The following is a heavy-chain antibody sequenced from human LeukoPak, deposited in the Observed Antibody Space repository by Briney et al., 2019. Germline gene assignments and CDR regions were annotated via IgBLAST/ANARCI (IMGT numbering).Heavy chain of an antibody. V-gene: IGHV1-2*02. CDR3: ARDTGFSGGAYYSDY. J-gene: IGHJ4*02. Sequence: ASVKVSCKASGYSFTNYYIHWVRPAPGQGLEWMGCINPYTGDTNFVQKFQGRVTMDRDTSINTAYMELSRLRSDDTAVYYCARDTGFSGGAYYSDYWGQGTLVTVSS. CDR2: INPYTGDT. D-gene: IGHD1-26*01. CDR1: GYSFTNYY.